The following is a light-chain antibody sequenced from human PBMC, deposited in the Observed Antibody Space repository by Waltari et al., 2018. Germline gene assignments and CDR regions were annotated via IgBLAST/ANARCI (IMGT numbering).Light chain of an antibody. V-gene: IGLV3-25*03. CDR2: KDT. J-gene: IGLJ1*01. Sequence: SHELTQPPSVSVSPGQTASITCPGNTLSKQYVYWYQQKPGQAPVLLIYKDTERPSGIPDRFSGSSSGATVTLTISAVQAEDEADYYCQLADKTVTYVFGPGTKLIVL. CDR1: TLSKQY. CDR3: QLADKTVTYV.